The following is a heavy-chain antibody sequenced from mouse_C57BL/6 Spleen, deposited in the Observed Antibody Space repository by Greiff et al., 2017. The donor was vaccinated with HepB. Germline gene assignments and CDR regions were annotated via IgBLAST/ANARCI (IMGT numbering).Heavy chain of an antibody. Sequence: EVHLVESGGDLVKPGGSLKLSCAASGFTFSSYGMSWVRQTPDKRLEWVATISSGGSYTYYPDSVKGRFTISRDNAKNTLYLQMSSLKSEDTAMYYCARRNYGSSSFDYWGQGTTVTVSS. V-gene: IGHV5-6*01. CDR1: GFTFSSYG. CDR3: ARRNYGSSSFDY. CDR2: ISSGGSYT. D-gene: IGHD1-1*01. J-gene: IGHJ2*01.